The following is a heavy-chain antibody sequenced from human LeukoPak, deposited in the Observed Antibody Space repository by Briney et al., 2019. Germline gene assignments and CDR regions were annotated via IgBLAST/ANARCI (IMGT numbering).Heavy chain of an antibody. Sequence: GGSLRLSYAASGFRFTTYWMTWVRQAPGKGLEWVSAISGSGGSTYYADSVKGRFTISRDNSKNTLYLQMNSLRVEDTAVYYCAREDGTGGPFDYWGQGTLVPVSS. V-gene: IGHV3-23*01. D-gene: IGHD1-1*01. CDR2: ISGSGGST. CDR3: AREDGTGGPFDY. J-gene: IGHJ4*02. CDR1: GFRFTTYW.